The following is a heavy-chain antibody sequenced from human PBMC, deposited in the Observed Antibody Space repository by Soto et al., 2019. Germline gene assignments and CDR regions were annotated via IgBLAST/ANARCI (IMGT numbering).Heavy chain of an antibody. CDR1: RVTVISVA. V-gene: IGHV3-23*01. CDR2: INKSGGST. D-gene: IGHD1-1*01. CDR3: AKEPPTTGTTFDY. J-gene: IGHJ4*02. Sequence: GVQRLSCAASRVTVISVAMSWFRQGPGKWLEWVSSINKSGGSTYYADSVKGRCTISRDNSKNMLSLQINGLRAEATAVYYCAKEPPTTGTTFDYWGRGTLVTVSS.